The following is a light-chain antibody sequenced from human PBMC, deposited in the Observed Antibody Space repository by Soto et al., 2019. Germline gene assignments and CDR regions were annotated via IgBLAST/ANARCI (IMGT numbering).Light chain of an antibody. CDR3: CSYAGGYTYL. CDR1: SSDVGGYNY. V-gene: IGLV2-14*01. J-gene: IGLJ1*01. Sequence: QSVLTQPASVSGSPGQSITISCTGTSSDVGGYNYVSWYQQHPGKAPKLMIYEVSNRPSGVSNRFSGSKSGNTASLTISGLQAEDEADYFCCSYAGGYTYLFGTGIKLTVL. CDR2: EVS.